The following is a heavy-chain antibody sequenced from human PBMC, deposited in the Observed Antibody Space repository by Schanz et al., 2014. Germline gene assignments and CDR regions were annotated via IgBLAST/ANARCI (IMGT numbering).Heavy chain of an antibody. CDR3: ARAPTGYGMDV. CDR2: IYHSGST. Sequence: VQMVESGGGLVQPGGSLRLSCAASGFTVSSNYMSWVRQPPGKGLEWIGEIYHSGSTNYNPSLKSRVTISVDKSKNQFSLKLSSVTAADTAVYYCARAPTGYGMDVWGQGTTVTVSS. J-gene: IGHJ6*02. CDR1: GFTVSSNY. V-gene: IGHV4-4*02.